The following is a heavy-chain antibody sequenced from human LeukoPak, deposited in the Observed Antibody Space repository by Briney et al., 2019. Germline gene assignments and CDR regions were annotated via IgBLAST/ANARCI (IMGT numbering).Heavy chain of an antibody. CDR1: GGSISSGCYY. CDR3: ARDGGATLY. J-gene: IGHJ4*02. Sequence: PSETLSLTCTVSGGSISSGCYYWSWIRQPAGKGLEWIGRIYTSGSTNYNPSLKSRVTISVDTSKNQFSLKLSSVTAADTAVYYCARDGGATLYWGQGTLVTVSS. CDR2: IYTSGST. D-gene: IGHD1-26*01. V-gene: IGHV4-61*02.